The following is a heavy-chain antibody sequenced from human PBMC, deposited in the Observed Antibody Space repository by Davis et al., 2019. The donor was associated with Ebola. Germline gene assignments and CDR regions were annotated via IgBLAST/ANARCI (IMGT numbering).Heavy chain of an antibody. J-gene: IGHJ6*02. CDR1: GFTFSSYA. D-gene: IGHD6-6*01. CDR3: ARGFREQLDADLYYYYYGMDV. Sequence: GESLKISCAASGFTFSSYAMSWVRQAPGKGLEWVSGISGRGGSTYYADSVKGRFTISRDNSKNTLYLQMNSLRAEDTAVYYCARGFREQLDADLYYYYYGMDVWGQGTTVTVSS. CDR2: ISGRGGST. V-gene: IGHV3-23*01.